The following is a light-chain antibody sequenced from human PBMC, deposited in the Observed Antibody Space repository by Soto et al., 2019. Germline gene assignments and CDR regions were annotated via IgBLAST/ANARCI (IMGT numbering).Light chain of an antibody. CDR3: QQFSSYPLT. CDR2: DAS. CDR1: QDISNY. V-gene: IGKV3-20*01. J-gene: IGKJ4*01. Sequence: PQSPSSLSASVGDRVTVTCQASQDISNYLAWYQQKPGQAPRLLIYDASSRATGIPDRFSGGGSGTDFTLTISRLEPEDFAVYYCQQFSSYPLTFGGGTKVDIK.